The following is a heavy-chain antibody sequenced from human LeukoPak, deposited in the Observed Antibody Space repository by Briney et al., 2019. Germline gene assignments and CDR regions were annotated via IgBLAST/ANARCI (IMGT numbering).Heavy chain of an antibody. CDR2: ISAYNGNT. CDR1: GYTFTSHG. V-gene: IGHV1-18*01. J-gene: IGHJ4*02. CDR3: ARDRPGVNFDY. D-gene: IGHD3-10*01. Sequence: GASVKVPCKASGYTFTSHGISWVRQAPGQGLEWMGWISAYNGNTNYAQKLQGRVTMTTDTSTSTAYMELRSLRSDDTAVYYCARDRPGVNFDYWGQGTLVTVSS.